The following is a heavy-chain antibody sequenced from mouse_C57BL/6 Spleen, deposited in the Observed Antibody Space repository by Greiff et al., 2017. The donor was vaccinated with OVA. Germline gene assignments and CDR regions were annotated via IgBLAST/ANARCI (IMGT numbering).Heavy chain of an antibody. CDR2: IWSGGST. J-gene: IGHJ3*01. Sequence: VQLVESGPGLVQPSQSLSITCTVSGFSLTSYGVHWVRQSPGKGLEWLGVIWSGGSTDYNAAFISRLSISKDNSKSQVFFKMNSLQADDTAIYYCARKRGTVVAKGFAYWGQGTLVTVSA. CDR3: ARKRGTVVAKGFAY. D-gene: IGHD1-1*01. V-gene: IGHV2-2*01. CDR1: GFSLTSYG.